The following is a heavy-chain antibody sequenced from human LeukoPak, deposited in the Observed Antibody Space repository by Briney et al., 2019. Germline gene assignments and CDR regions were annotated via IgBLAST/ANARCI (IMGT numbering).Heavy chain of an antibody. CDR3: ARGGGDFWSGRNSPFDY. CDR2: IYHSGST. J-gene: IGHJ4*02. CDR1: GGSISSGGYS. Sequence: SETLSLTCAVSGGSISSGGYSWSWIRQPPGKGLEWIGYIYHSGSTYFNPSLKSRVTISVERSKNQFSLKLSSVTAADTAVYYCARGGGDFWSGRNSPFDYWGQGTLVTVSS. D-gene: IGHD3-3*01. V-gene: IGHV4-30-2*01.